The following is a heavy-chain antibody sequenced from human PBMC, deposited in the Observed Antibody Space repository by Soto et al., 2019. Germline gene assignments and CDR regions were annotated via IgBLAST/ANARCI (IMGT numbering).Heavy chain of an antibody. CDR1: GYTFTSYG. J-gene: IGHJ6*02. D-gene: IGHD2-2*02. CDR2: ISAYNGNT. Sequence: QVQLVQSGAEVKKPGASVKVSCKASGYTFTSYGISWVRQAPGQGLEWMGWISAYNGNTNYAQKLQGRVTMTTDTSTSTGYMELRSPRSDDTAVYYCARWGGNIVVVPAAISYGMDVWGQGTTVTVSS. V-gene: IGHV1-18*04. CDR3: ARWGGNIVVVPAAISYGMDV.